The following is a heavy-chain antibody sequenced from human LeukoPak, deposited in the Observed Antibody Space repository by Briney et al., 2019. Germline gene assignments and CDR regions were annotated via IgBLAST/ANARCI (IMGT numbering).Heavy chain of an antibody. D-gene: IGHD3-22*01. Sequence: GGTLRLFCAASGFTFSSYGMSWVRQAPGKGLEWVSAISGSGGSTDYADSVKGRFTISRDNSKNTLYLQMISLRADDTAVYYCAKTTKDSSGYLDYWGQGTLVTVSS. CDR1: GFTFSSYG. J-gene: IGHJ4*02. CDR3: AKTTKDSSGYLDY. V-gene: IGHV3-23*01. CDR2: ISGSGGST.